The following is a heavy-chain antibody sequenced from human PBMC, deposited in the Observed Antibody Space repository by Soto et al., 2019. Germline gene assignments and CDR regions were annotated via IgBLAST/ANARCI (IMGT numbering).Heavy chain of an antibody. Sequence: PGGSLRLSCAASGFSVSNYYMSWFRQAAGKGLEWVSIIYTGGDIYYADSVKGRFTISRDNSKNTIHLQMNSLRAEDTALYYCARGPATRFFDYWGQGALVTVSS. J-gene: IGHJ4*02. V-gene: IGHV3-53*01. CDR2: IYTGGDI. D-gene: IGHD2-2*01. CDR3: ARGPATRFFDY. CDR1: GFSVSNYY.